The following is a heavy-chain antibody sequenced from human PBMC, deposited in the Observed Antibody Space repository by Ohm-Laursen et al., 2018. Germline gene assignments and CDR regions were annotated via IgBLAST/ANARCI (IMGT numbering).Heavy chain of an antibody. V-gene: IGHV3-7*01. CDR3: AKDRDAAIELDDAFDI. D-gene: IGHD5-18*01. CDR2: IKQDGGEK. Sequence: SLRLSCAASGFTFSNYWMSWVRQTPGKGLEWVANIKQDGGEKNFADSVKGRFTISRDNAKNSLYLQMNSLRAEDTAVYYCAKDRDAAIELDDAFDIWGQGTMVTVSS. CDR1: GFTFSNYW. J-gene: IGHJ3*02.